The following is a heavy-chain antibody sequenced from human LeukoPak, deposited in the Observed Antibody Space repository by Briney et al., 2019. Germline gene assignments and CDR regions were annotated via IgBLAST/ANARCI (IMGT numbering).Heavy chain of an antibody. J-gene: IGHJ6*03. Sequence: PGGSLRLSCAASGFTFSSYWMSWVRQAPGKGLEWVANIKQDGSEKYYVDSVKGRFTISRDNAKNSLYLQMNSPRAEDTAVYYCAREGGGSSGWFPYHYYYYMDVWGKGTTVTVSS. CDR3: AREGGGSSGWFPYHYYYYMDV. V-gene: IGHV3-7*01. CDR1: GFTFSSYW. CDR2: IKQDGSEK. D-gene: IGHD6-19*01.